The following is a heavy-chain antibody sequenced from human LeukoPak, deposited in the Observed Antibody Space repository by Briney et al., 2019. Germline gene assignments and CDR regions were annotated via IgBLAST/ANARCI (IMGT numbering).Heavy chain of an antibody. CDR1: GSTFSSYS. D-gene: IGHD3-10*01. J-gene: IGHJ5*02. CDR2: ISSSSSYI. CDR3: ARDLLVRGNL. V-gene: IGHV3-21*01. Sequence: PGGSLRLSCAASGSTFSSYSMNWVRQAPGKGLEWVSSISSSSSYIYYADSVKGRFTISRDNAKNSLYLQMNSLRAEDTAVYYCARDLLVRGNLWGQGTLVTVSS.